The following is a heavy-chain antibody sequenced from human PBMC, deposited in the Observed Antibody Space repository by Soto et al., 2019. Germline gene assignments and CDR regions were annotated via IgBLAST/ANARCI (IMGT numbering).Heavy chain of an antibody. CDR3: ARDTSNYGESYYYYGMDV. V-gene: IGHV4-30-2*05. CDR2: IYHSGST. J-gene: IGHJ6*02. CDR1: GGSISSGGYS. D-gene: IGHD4-17*01. Sequence: SETLSLTCAVSGGSISSGGYSWSWIRQPPGKGLEWIGYIYHSGSTYYNPSLKSRVTISVDTSKNQFSLKLSSVTAADTAVYYCARDTSNYGESYYYYGMDVWGQGTTVTVSS.